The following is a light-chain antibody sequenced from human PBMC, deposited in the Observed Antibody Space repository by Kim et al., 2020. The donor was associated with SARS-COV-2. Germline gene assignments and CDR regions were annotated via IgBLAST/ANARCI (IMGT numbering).Light chain of an antibody. J-gene: IGKJ4*01. Sequence: SPGKRMTLSCRASQSVMNNLAWYQQRPGQAPRLLLYGASTRATDISARFSGSGSGTEFTLTIRSLQSEDLAVYYCQQYNDWPLLSFGGGTKVDIK. CDR2: GAS. CDR1: QSVMNN. CDR3: QQYNDWPLLS. V-gene: IGKV3-15*01.